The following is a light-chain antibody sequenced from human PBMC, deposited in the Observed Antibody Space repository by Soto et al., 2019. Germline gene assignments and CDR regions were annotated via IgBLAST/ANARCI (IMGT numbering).Light chain of an antibody. Sequence: QSVLTQPASVSGSPGQSITISCTGTSSDVGNYNLVSWNQQHPGKAPKLMIYEGSKRPSGVSNRFSGSKSGNTASLTISGLQAEDEADYYCCSYARSTTYGFGTGTKVTVL. CDR2: EGS. V-gene: IGLV2-23*01. J-gene: IGLJ1*01. CDR3: CSYARSTTYG. CDR1: SSDVGNYNL.